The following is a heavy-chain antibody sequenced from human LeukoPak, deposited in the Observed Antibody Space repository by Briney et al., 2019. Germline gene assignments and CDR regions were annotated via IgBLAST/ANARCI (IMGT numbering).Heavy chain of an antibody. V-gene: IGHV1-69*13. CDR2: IIPIFGTA. CDR3: ARGTVVGATLHAFDI. J-gene: IGHJ3*02. CDR1: RRTYSSYS. Sequence: VASVKVSCKASRRTYSSYSISWVRQAPAQGLEWMGGIIPIFGTANYAQKFQGRVTITADESTSTAYMELSSLRSEDTAVYYCARGTVVGATLHAFDIWGQGTMVTVSS. D-gene: IGHD1-26*01.